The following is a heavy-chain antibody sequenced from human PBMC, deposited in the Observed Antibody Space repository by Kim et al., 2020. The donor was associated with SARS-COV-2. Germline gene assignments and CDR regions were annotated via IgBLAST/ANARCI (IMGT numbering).Heavy chain of an antibody. CDR1: GFTFSNYG. V-gene: IGHV3-30*18. J-gene: IGHJ4*02. CDR2: MSYDGRNK. D-gene: IGHD4-17*01. CDR3: AKHLWGSTVTTWVSEVLFDD. Sequence: GGSLRLSCVASGFTFSNYGMHWVRQAPGKGLEWVAVMSYDGRNKYYADSVKGRFTISRDNSKNTLYLQMNSLRVEDTAVYYCAKHLWGSTVTTWVSEVLFDDWGQGTLVTVSS.